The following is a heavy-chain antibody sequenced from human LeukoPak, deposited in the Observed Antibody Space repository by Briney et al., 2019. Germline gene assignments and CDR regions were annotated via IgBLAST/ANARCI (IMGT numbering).Heavy chain of an antibody. CDR3: TRDLMDYDVSTGLHHYYMDV. J-gene: IGHJ6*02. V-gene: IGHV3-74*01. D-gene: IGHD3-9*01. Sequence: PGGSLRLSCAASGFTFSSYWMHWVRQAPGKGLVWVSRINSDGSTTTYAGSMRGRFTIPRDNAKNTLYLQMNTLRVEDTAVYYCTRDLMDYDVSTGLHHYYMDVWGQGTTVTVSS. CDR2: INSDGSTT. CDR1: GFTFSSYW.